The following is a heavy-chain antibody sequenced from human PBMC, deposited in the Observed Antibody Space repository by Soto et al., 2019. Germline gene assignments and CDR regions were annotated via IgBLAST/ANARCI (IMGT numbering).Heavy chain of an antibody. CDR3: ARGMTTVTPLFDY. CDR2: IYYSGST. CDR1: GGSISSYY. Sequence: SETLSLTCTVSGGSISSYYWSWIRQPPGKGLEWIGDIYYSGSTNYNPSLKSRVTISVDTSKNQFSLKLSSVTAADTAVDYCARGMTTVTPLFDYWGQGTLVTVSS. D-gene: IGHD4-4*01. J-gene: IGHJ4*02. V-gene: IGHV4-59*01.